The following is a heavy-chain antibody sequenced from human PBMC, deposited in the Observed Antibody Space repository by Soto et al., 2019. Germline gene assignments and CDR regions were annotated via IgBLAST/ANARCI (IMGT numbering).Heavy chain of an antibody. V-gene: IGHV4-4*07. CDR3: ARTYDSSGYYYYFDY. CDR1: GGSISTYY. Sequence: SETLSLTCTVSGGSISTYYWTWIRLSAGMGLEWIGRIYSSGSTNYNPSLKSRVTMSVDTSNNQISLKMTSVSAADTAVYYCARTYDSSGYYYYFDYWGQGALVTVS. J-gene: IGHJ4*02. D-gene: IGHD3-22*01. CDR2: IYSSGST.